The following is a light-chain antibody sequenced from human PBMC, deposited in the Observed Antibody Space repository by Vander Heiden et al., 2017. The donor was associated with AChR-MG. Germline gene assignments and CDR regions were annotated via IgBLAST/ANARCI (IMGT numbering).Light chain of an antibody. Sequence: SDLTQPPLSFASPGQRAPVPCPGSTPTIGGNAVGWYQQVPGTAPKLLIYINNQRPSGVPDRFSGSKSGTSASLTISGLQSEDEADYYCSAWNDSRKGPVFGGGTKLTVL. CDR1: TPTIGGNA. CDR2: INN. V-gene: IGLV1-44*01. CDR3: SAWNDSRKGPV. J-gene: IGLJ3*02.